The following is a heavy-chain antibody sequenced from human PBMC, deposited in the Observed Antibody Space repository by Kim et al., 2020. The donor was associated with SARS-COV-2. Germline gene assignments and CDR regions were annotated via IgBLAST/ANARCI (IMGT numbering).Heavy chain of an antibody. CDR2: IYYSGST. V-gene: IGHV4-31*03. J-gene: IGHJ4*02. Sequence: SETLSLTCTVSGGSISSGGYYWSWIRQHPGKGLEWIGYIYYSGSTYYNPSLKSRVTISVDTSKNQFSLKLSSVTAADTAVYYCARDLDGPSGYFDYWGQGTLVTVSS. D-gene: IGHD1-26*01. CDR3: ARDLDGPSGYFDY. CDR1: GGSISSGGYY.